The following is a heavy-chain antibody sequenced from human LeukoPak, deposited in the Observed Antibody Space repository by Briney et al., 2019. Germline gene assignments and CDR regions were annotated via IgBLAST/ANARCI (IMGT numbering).Heavy chain of an antibody. Sequence: GGSLRLSCAASGFTFNSYAMSWVRQAPGKGLEWVSGINWNGGSTGYADSVKGRFTISRDNAKDSVYLQMNSLRAEDTAMYHCARDVGVAGTTNWFDPWGQGTLVTVSS. J-gene: IGHJ5*02. CDR2: INWNGGST. CDR1: GFTFNSYA. CDR3: ARDVGVAGTTNWFDP. D-gene: IGHD6-19*01. V-gene: IGHV3-20*01.